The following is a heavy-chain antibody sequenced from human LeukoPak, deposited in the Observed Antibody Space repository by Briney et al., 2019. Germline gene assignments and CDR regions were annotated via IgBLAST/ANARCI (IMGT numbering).Heavy chain of an antibody. V-gene: IGHV4-4*07. CDR3: ARDQTSGSYYYY. J-gene: IGHJ4*02. CDR2: IYTSGST. Sequence: SETLSLTCTVSGGSLSSYYWSWIRQPAGKGLEWIGRIYTSGSTNYNPSLKSRVTMSVDTSKNQFSLKLSSVTAADTAVYYCARDQTSGSYYYYWGQGTLVTVSS. CDR1: GGSLSSYY. D-gene: IGHD1-26*01.